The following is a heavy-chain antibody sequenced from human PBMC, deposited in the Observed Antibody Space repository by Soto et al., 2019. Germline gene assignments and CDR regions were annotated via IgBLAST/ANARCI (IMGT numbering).Heavy chain of an antibody. V-gene: IGHV4-4*02. CDR2: IYHSGST. D-gene: IGHD3-3*01. CDR3: ASVAIFGVVIKDYYGMDV. Sequence: SETLSLTCAVSGGSISSSNWWSWVRQPPGKGLEWIGEIYHSGSTNYNLSLKSRVTISVDKSKNQFSLKLSSVTAADTAVYYCASVAIFGVVIKDYYGMDVWGQGTTVTVSS. J-gene: IGHJ6*02. CDR1: GGSISSSNW.